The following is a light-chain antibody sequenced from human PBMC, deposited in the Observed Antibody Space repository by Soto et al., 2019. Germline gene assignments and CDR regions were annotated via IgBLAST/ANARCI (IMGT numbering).Light chain of an antibody. Sequence: EIVLTQSPGTLSLSPGEGATLSCRASQSVSSSYLAWYQQNRGQAPRLLIYGASTRATGTPDRFSGSGSGTDFTLTITRLEPEDFAVYYCQQYGSSRWTFGQGTRWIS. CDR3: QQYGSSRWT. CDR1: QSVSSSY. CDR2: GAS. J-gene: IGKJ1*01. V-gene: IGKV3-20*01.